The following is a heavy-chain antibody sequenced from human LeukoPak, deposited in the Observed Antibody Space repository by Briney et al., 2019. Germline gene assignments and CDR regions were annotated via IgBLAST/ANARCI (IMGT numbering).Heavy chain of an antibody. CDR1: GGSISSYY. CDR3: ARDYGDYVSYFDY. CDR2: IKQDGSEK. D-gene: IGHD4-17*01. J-gene: IGHJ4*02. V-gene: IGHV3-7*01. Sequence: ETLSLTCTVSGGSISSYYWSWIRQPPGKGLEWVANIKQDGSEKYYVDSVKGRFTISRDNAKNSLYLQMHSLRAEDTAVYYCARDYGDYVSYFDYWGQGTLVTVSS.